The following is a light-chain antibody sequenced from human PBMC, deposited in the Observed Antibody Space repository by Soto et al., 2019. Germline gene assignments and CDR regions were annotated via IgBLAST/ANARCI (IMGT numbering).Light chain of an antibody. CDR1: TGAVTSGHY. J-gene: IGLJ1*01. Sequence: QAVVTQEPSLTVSPGGTVTLTCGSSTGAVTSGHYPYWFQQKPGQAPRTLIYDTSNKHSWTPARFSGSLLGGKAALTLSGAQPEDEAEYYCLLSYSGARPYDDFGTGTKVTVL. CDR2: DTS. CDR3: LLSYSGARPYDD. V-gene: IGLV7-46*01.